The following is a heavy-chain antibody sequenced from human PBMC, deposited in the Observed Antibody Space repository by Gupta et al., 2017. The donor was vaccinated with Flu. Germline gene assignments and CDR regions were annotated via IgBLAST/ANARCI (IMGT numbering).Heavy chain of an antibody. CDR1: GFTFSSYG. Sequence: QVQLVESGGGVVQPGRSLSLSFAASGFTFSSYGMHWVRQAPGKGLEWVAVIWYDGSNKYYADSVKGRFTISRDNSKNTLYLQMNSLRAEDTAVYYCAREGYSSSWFDPWGQGTLVTVSS. V-gene: IGHV3-33*01. CDR3: AREGYSSSWFDP. J-gene: IGHJ5*02. CDR2: IWYDGSNK. D-gene: IGHD1-26*01.